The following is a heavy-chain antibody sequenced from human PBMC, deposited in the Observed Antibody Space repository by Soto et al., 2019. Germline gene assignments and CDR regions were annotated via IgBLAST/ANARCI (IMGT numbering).Heavy chain of an antibody. CDR3: ARGAVVVPAAPAPRYYYYMDV. V-gene: IGHV4-34*01. D-gene: IGHD2-2*01. J-gene: IGHJ6*03. CDR2: INHSGST. Sequence: SETLSLTCAVYGGSFSGYYWSWIRQPPGKGLEWIGEINHSGSTNYNPSLKSRVTISVDTSKNQFSLKLSSVTAADTAVYYCARGAVVVPAAPAPRYYYYMDVWGKGTTVTVS. CDR1: GGSFSGYY.